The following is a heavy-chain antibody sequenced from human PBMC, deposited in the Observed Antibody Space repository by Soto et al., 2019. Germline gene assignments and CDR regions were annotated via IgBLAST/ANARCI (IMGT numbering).Heavy chain of an antibody. J-gene: IGHJ4*02. CDR1: GYNFISSE. V-gene: IGHV1-8*02. Sequence: QVQLVQSGAEVKKPGASVKVSCKTSGYNFISSEISWVRQAPGQGLELMGWMNPHTGETDATRKFQGRLTMTRNTPINTAYLELSSLTSEDTAVYYCANTHSGSSLAYWGQGSLVTVSS. D-gene: IGHD6-6*01. CDR2: MNPHTGET. CDR3: ANTHSGSSLAY.